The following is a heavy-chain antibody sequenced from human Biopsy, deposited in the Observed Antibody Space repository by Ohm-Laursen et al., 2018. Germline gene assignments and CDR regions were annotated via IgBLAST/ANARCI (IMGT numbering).Heavy chain of an antibody. D-gene: IGHD2-2*01. J-gene: IGHJ5*02. V-gene: IGHV3-33*03. CDR1: GFKFDNYG. Sequence: SLRLSCSASGFKFDNYGMNWVRQAPGKGLEWVAVIWYDGSDKYYGDSVKGRFTVSKENGKNSPYLHMNSLRAEDTAVYYCATEVVPAGIGGHWLDPWGQGTLVTVSS. CDR3: ATEVVPAGIGGHWLDP. CDR2: IWYDGSDK.